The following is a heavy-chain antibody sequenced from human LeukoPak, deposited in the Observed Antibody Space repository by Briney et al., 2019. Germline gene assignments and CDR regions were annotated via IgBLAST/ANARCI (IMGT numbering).Heavy chain of an antibody. CDR1: GFTFSSYG. J-gene: IGHJ4*02. D-gene: IGHD3-22*01. Sequence: GGSLRLSCAASGFTFSSYGMHWVRQAPGKGLEWVSYISSSSSTIYYADSVKGRFTISRDNAKNSLYLQMNSLRAEDTAVYYCARDPKPLDSSHRHSYWGQGTLVTVSS. CDR2: ISSSSSTI. CDR3: ARDPKPLDSSHRHSY. V-gene: IGHV3-48*01.